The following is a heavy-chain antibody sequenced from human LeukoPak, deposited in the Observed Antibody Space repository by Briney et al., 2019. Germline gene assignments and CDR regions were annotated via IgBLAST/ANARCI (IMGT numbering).Heavy chain of an antibody. CDR3: ARDQAGSDY. J-gene: IGHJ4*02. CDR2: IYSGGST. CDR1: GFTFSSYA. Sequence: GGSLRLSCAASGFTFSSYAMSWVRQAPGKGLEWVSVIYSGGSTYYADSVKGRFTISRDNSKNTLYLQMNSLRAEDTAVYYCARDQAGSDYWGQGTLVTVSS. D-gene: IGHD3-10*01. V-gene: IGHV3-53*01.